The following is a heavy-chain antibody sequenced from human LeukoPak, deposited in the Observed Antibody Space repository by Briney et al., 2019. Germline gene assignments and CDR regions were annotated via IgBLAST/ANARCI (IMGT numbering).Heavy chain of an antibody. D-gene: IGHD1-26*01. CDR1: GFIFDDYA. CDR2: IGWNSASI. J-gene: IGHJ4*02. CDR3: AKDLRYSGSYLFDC. V-gene: IGHV3-9*01. Sequence: HPGGSLRLSCAASGFIFDDYAMHWVRQAPGKGLEWVSGIGWNSASIDYADSVKGRFTISRDNAKNSLYLQMNSLRDEDTALYYCAKDLRYSGSYLFDCWGQGTLVTVSS.